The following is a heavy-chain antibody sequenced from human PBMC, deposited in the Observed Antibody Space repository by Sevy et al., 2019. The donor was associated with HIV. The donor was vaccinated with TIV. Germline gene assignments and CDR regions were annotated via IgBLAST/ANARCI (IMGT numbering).Heavy chain of an antibody. J-gene: IGHJ3*02. CDR3: ARDILAWSSYYDSSGYYPDDAFDI. D-gene: IGHD3-22*01. V-gene: IGHV3-7*01. CDR2: IKQDGSEK. CDR1: GFTFSSYW. Sequence: GGSLRLSCAASGFTFSSYWMSWVRQAPGKGLEWVANIKQDGSEKYYVDSVKGRFTISRDNAKNSLYLQMNSLRAEYTAVYYCARDILAWSSYYDSSGYYPDDAFDIWGQGTMVTVSS.